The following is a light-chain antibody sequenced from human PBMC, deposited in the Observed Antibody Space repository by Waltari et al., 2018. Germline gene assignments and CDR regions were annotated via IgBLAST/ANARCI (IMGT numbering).Light chain of an antibody. CDR1: SSDVGGYNY. CDR3: SSYAGSNNV. V-gene: IGLV2-8*01. J-gene: IGLJ1*01. CDR2: EVS. Sequence: QSALTQPPSASGSPGQSVTNSCTCTSSDVGGYNYASWYQQHPGKAPTLMIFEVSKRPPGVPDRFSGSKSANTASLTVSGLQAEDEADYYCSSYAGSNNVFGTGTKVTVL.